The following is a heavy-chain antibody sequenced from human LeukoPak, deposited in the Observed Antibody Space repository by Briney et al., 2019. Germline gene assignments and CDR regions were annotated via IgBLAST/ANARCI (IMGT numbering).Heavy chain of an antibody. CDR1: GYTFTGYH. CDR2: INPNSGGT. V-gene: IGHV1-2*02. J-gene: IGHJ4*02. CDR3: ARGRGSYRYFDY. D-gene: IGHD3-16*02. Sequence: ASVKVSCKASGYTFTGYHMHWVRQAPGQGLEWMGWINPNSGGTNYAQKFQGRVTMTRDTSISTAYMELSRLRSDDTAVYYCARGRGSYRYFDYWGQGTLVTVSS.